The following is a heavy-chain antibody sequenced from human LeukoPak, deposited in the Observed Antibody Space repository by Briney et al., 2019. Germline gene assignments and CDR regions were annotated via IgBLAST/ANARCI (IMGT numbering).Heavy chain of an antibody. Sequence: SETLSLTCAVYGGSFSGYYWSWIRQPPGKGLEWIGEINHSGSTNYNPSLKSRVTISVDTSKNQFSLKLSSVTAADTAVYYCARGGNVYYGPGSYYNWFDPWGQGTLVTVSS. J-gene: IGHJ5*02. CDR3: ARGGNVYYGPGSYYNWFDP. D-gene: IGHD3-10*01. CDR1: GGSFSGYY. CDR2: INHSGST. V-gene: IGHV4-34*01.